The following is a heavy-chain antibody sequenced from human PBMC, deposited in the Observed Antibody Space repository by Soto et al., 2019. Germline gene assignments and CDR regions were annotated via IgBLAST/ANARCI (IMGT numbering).Heavy chain of an antibody. Sequence: VQLVESGGGLVQPGGSLRLSCAASGFPFSSYDRHWVRQVTGKGLEWVSAIGTAGDTYYPGSVKGRFTISRENAKNSLYLQMNSLRAEDTAVYYCARGRLYSSGLMYDYWGQGTLVTVSS. CDR2: IGTAGDT. V-gene: IGHV3-13*01. CDR1: GFPFSSYD. J-gene: IGHJ4*02. D-gene: IGHD6-19*01. CDR3: ARGRLYSSGLMYDY.